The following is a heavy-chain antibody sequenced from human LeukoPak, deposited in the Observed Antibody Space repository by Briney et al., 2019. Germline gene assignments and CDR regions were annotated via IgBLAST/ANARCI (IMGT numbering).Heavy chain of an antibody. V-gene: IGHV3-23*01. Sequence: GSLLLSCAASGFTFSSYAMCWVRPAPGKGLEWVSAISGSGGSTYYADSVKGRFTISRDNSKNTLYLQMNSLRAEDTAVYYCAKVRVGITIFGVVNGMDVWGQGTTVTVSS. CDR2: ISGSGGST. D-gene: IGHD3-3*01. CDR1: GFTFSSYA. CDR3: AKVRVGITIFGVVNGMDV. J-gene: IGHJ6*02.